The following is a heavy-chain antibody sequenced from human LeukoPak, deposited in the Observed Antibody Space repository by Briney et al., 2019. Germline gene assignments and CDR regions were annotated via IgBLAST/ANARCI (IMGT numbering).Heavy chain of an antibody. CDR2: IIPIFGTT. CDR3: AMIVGP. Sequence: SVNVSCTASGGTLSSYAISWVRQAPGQGLEWMGGIIPIFGTTNYAQKFQGRVTITTDESTSTAYMELSSLRSEDTAVYYCAMIVGPWGQGTLVTVSS. CDR1: GGTLSSYA. V-gene: IGHV1-69*05. J-gene: IGHJ5*02. D-gene: IGHD3-22*01.